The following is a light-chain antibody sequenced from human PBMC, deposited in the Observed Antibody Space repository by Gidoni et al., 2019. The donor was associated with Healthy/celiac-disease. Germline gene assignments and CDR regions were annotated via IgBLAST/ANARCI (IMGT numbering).Light chain of an antibody. J-gene: IGKJ2*03. V-gene: IGKV3-15*01. CDR3: QQYNNGVRPS. CDR1: QSVSSN. Sequence: EIVMTQSPATLSVSPGERATLSCRASQSVSSNLAWYQQKPGQAPRLLIYGASTRATGIPARFSGSGSGTEFTLTISSLQSEDFAVYYCQQYNNGVRPSFGQGTKLEIK. CDR2: GAS.